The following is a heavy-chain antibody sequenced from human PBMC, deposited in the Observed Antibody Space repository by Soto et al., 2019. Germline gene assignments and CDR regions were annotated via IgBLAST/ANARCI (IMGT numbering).Heavy chain of an antibody. D-gene: IGHD3-22*01. Sequence: GESLKISCKGSGYSFAGYLIAWVRQKPGKGLEWMGRIDPSDSQTYYSPSFRGHVTISVTKSITTVFLQWSSLRASDTAMYYCARQIYDSDTGPNLQYYFASWGQGTTVTVSS. CDR3: ARQIYDSDTGPNLQYYFAS. CDR1: GYSFAGYL. CDR2: IDPSDSQT. V-gene: IGHV5-10-1*01. J-gene: IGHJ4*02.